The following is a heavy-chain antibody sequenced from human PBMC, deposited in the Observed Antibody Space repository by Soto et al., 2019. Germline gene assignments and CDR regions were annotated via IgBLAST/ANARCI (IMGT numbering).Heavy chain of an antibody. Sequence: ASVKVSCKASGYTFTSYGIIWVRQAPGQGLEWMGWISAYNGDTNYAQKLQGRVTMTTDTSTSTVYMELRSLTSDDTAVYYCARVMVRGVIRVPAPLREDLNWFDPWGHGTLVTVSS. V-gene: IGHV1-18*01. D-gene: IGHD3-10*01. CDR3: ARVMVRGVIRVPAPLREDLNWFDP. CDR1: GYTFTSYG. CDR2: ISAYNGDT. J-gene: IGHJ5*02.